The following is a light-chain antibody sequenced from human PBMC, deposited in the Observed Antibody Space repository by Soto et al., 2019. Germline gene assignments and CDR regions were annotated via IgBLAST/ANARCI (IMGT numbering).Light chain of an antibody. V-gene: IGLV2-11*01. CDR3: CSYVGRNTYV. CDR1: SSDVGGYNY. CDR2: DVS. Sequence: QSALTQPRSASGSPGQSITISCTGTSSDVGGYNYVSWYQQHPAKAPKLIIFDVSKRPSGVPNRFSGSKSGNTASLTISGLWAEDEADYYCCSYVGRNTYVFGTGTK. J-gene: IGLJ1*01.